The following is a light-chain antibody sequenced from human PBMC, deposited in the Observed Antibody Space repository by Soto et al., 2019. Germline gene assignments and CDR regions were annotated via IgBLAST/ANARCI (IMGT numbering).Light chain of an antibody. Sequence: IQMIKSPSTLSASVGDRVTITCRASQSISSWLAWYQQKPGKAPKLLIYKASSLESGVPSRFSGSGSGTEFTLTISSLQPDDFATYYCQQYNSYSWKFGQGTKVDIK. V-gene: IGKV1-5*03. CDR3: QQYNSYSWK. CDR2: KAS. CDR1: QSISSW. J-gene: IGKJ1*01.